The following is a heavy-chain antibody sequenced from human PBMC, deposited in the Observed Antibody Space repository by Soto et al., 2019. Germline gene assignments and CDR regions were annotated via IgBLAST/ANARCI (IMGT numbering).Heavy chain of an antibody. D-gene: IGHD4-17*01. CDR2: IIPIFGTA. V-gene: IGHV1-69*06. CDR1: GGTFSSYA. CDR3: ARMIRITVTMWGHNWFDP. Sequence: QVQLVQSGAEVKKPGSSVKVSCKASGGTFSSYAISWVRQAPGQGLEWMGGIIPIFGTANYAQKFQGRVTITADKSTSSAYMELSSLRSEDTAVYYCARMIRITVTMWGHNWFDPWGQGTLVTVSS. J-gene: IGHJ5*02.